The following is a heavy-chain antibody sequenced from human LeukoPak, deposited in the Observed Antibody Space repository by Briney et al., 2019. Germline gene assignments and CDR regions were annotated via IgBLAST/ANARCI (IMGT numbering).Heavy chain of an antibody. D-gene: IGHD4-23*01. V-gene: IGHV4-59*02. CDR3: AREANSPTARYWYFDL. CDR2: VYHSGST. CDR1: GGSVSSYY. Sequence: PSETLSLTCTVSGGSVSSYYWSWIRQPPGKGLEWIGYVYHSGSTNYNHALKSRVTISLDTSENQFSLKLSSVTAADTAVYYCAREANSPTARYWYFDLWGRGTLVTVSS. J-gene: IGHJ2*01.